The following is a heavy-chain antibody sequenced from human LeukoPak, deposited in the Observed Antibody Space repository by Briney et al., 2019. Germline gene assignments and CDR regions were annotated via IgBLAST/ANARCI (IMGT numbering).Heavy chain of an antibody. CDR3: ARDMGRLRSGVDY. CDR2: IKQDGSEK. Sequence: GGSLRLSCAASGFTFSSYWMSWVRQAPGKGLEWVANIKQDGSEKYYVDSVKGRFTISRDNAKNSLYLQMNSLRAEDTAVYYCARDMGRLRSGVDYWGQGTLVTVSS. D-gene: IGHD5-12*01. CDR1: GFTFSSYW. V-gene: IGHV3-7*05. J-gene: IGHJ4*02.